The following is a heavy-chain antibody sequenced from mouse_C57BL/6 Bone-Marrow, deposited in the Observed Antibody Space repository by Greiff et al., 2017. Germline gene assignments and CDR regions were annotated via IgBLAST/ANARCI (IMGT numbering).Heavy chain of an antibody. Sequence: EVMLVESGGDLVKPGGSLKLSCAASGFTFSSYGMSWVRQTPDKRLEWVATISSGGSYTYYPDSVKGRFPISRDNAKNTLYLQMSSLKSEDTAMYYCASLGFSYAMDLWGQGTLATVS. J-gene: IGHJ4*01. V-gene: IGHV5-6*01. CDR2: ISSGGSYT. CDR3: ASLGFSYAMDL. CDR1: GFTFSSYG. D-gene: IGHD4-1*01.